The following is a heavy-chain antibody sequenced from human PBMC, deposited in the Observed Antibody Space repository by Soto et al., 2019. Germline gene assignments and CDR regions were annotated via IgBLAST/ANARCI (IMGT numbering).Heavy chain of an antibody. CDR1: GYTFITYG. J-gene: IGHJ6*02. CDR2: ISADNGHT. V-gene: IGHV1-18*01. Sequence: QVQLVQSGAEVKKPGASVNVSCKASGYTFITYGISWVRQAPGQGLEWMGWISADNGHTNYAQKLQGRVTMTTDTSTSTAYMELRSLRSDDTAVYYCVRGPDRPKYSYYRMDVWGQRTTVTVSS. CDR3: VRGPDRPKYSYYRMDV.